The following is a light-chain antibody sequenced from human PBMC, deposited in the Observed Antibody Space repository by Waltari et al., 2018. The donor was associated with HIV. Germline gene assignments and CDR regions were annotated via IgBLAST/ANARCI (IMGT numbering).Light chain of an antibody. Sequence: SSELTQDPAVSVALGQTVRITCQGDSLRSYYASWYQQKPGQAPVLVIYGKNNRPSGIPDRFSGSSSGNTASLTITEAQAEDEADYYCNSRDSSGNHWVFGGGTKLTVL. J-gene: IGLJ3*02. V-gene: IGLV3-19*01. CDR2: GKN. CDR3: NSRDSSGNHWV. CDR1: SLRSYY.